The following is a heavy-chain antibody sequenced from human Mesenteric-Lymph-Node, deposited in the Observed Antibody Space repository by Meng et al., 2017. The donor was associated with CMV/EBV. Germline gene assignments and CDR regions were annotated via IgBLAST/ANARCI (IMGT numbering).Heavy chain of an antibody. CDR3: ARDTPPHYGDYYPLYY. CDR1: GYIFTDYY. V-gene: IGHV1-2*02. D-gene: IGHD4-17*01. Sequence: ASVKVSCKASGYIFTDYYINWVRQAPGQGLEWMGWINPNTGDTNYAQRFQGRVTLTRDTSISTAYMELNRLTSDDTAVYYCARDTPPHYGDYYPLYYWGQGTLVTVSS. CDR2: INPNTGDT. J-gene: IGHJ4*02.